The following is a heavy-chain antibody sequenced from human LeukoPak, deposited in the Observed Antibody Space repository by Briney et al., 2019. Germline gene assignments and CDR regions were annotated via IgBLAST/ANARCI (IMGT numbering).Heavy chain of an antibody. J-gene: IGHJ4*02. CDR1: GFTFSSYA. CDR3: AKDRGSYCGGDCGRFDY. V-gene: IGHV3-23*01. Sequence: PGGSLRLSCAASGFTFSSYAMGWVRQAPGKGLEWVSAISGSGGSTYYTDSVKGRFTISRDNSKNTLYLQMNSLRAEDTAVYYCAKDRGSYCGGDCGRFDYWGQGTLVTISS. CDR2: ISGSGGST. D-gene: IGHD2-21*02.